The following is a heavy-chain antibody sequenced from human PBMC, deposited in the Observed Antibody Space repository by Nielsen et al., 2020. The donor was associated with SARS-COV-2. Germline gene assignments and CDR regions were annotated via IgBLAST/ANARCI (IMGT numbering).Heavy chain of an antibody. CDR3: ATDLGLDY. J-gene: IGHJ4*02. V-gene: IGHV1-8*01. CDR1: GYTFTTYD. Sequence: ASVKVSCKASGYTFTTYDINWVRQATGQGLEWMGWMNPNSGNTGFAQKFQGRITMARNTSMSAAYMELSDLRSEDTAVYYCATDLGLDYWGQGTLVTVSS. CDR2: MNPNSGNT.